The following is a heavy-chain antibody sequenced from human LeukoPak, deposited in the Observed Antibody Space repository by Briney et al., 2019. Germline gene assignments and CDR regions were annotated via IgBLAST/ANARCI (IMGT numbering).Heavy chain of an antibody. V-gene: IGHV3-23*01. CDR3: AKDAGMGEVRQEIVATIYFDY. CDR2: ISGSGGST. Sequence: PGGSLRLSCAASGFTFNNYAMAWVRQAPGKGLEWVSSISGSGGSTYYADSLKGRFTISRDNSKNTLYLQMNSLRAEDTAVYYCAKDAGMGEVRQEIVATIYFDYWGQGTLVTVSS. CDR1: GFTFNNYA. D-gene: IGHD5-12*01. J-gene: IGHJ4*02.